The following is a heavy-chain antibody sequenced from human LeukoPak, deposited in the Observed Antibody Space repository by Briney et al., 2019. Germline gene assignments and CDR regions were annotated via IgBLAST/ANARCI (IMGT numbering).Heavy chain of an antibody. CDR3: ARGPRMAAAGPSNWFDP. CDR2: ISWNSGSI. D-gene: IGHD6-13*01. Sequence: GGSLRLSCAASGFIFDDYAMHWVRQARGKGLEGVSGISWNSGSIGYADSVKGRFTISRDNAKNSLYLQMNSLRAEDTAVYYCARGPRMAAAGPSNWFDPWGQGTLVTVSS. V-gene: IGHV3-9*01. CDR1: GFIFDDYA. J-gene: IGHJ5*02.